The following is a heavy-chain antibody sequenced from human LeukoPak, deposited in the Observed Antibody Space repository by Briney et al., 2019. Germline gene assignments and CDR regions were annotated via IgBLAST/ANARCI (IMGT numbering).Heavy chain of an antibody. D-gene: IGHD5-12*01. Sequence: SETLSLTCTVSGGSISSNNYYWGWIRQPPGKGLEWIGNVYYSGSTYYNPSLKSRVTRSVHTSKTQFSLKLSSVTAADTAMYYCARGRARYYFDYWGQGTLVTVSS. CDR3: ARGRARYYFDY. V-gene: IGHV4-39*07. CDR2: VYYSGST. CDR1: GGSISSNNYY. J-gene: IGHJ4*02.